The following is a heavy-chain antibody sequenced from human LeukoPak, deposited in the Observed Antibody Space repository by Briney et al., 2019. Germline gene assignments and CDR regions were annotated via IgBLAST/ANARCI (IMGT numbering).Heavy chain of an antibody. CDR1: GFTSSSYA. Sequence: PGGSLRLSCAASGFTSSSYAMHWVRQAPGKGLEYVSAISSNGGSTYYANSVKGRFTISRDNSKNTLYLQMGSLRAEDMAVYYCARDADYGDYPDYYFDYWGQGTLVTVSS. J-gene: IGHJ4*02. CDR3: ARDADYGDYPDYYFDY. V-gene: IGHV3-64*01. D-gene: IGHD4-17*01. CDR2: ISSNGGST.